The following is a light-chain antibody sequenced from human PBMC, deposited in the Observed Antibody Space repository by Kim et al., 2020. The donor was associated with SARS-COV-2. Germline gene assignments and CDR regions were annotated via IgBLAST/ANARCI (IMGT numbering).Light chain of an antibody. CDR3: LQHNNYPWT. CDR1: QSISNY. CDR2: AAS. Sequence: VSLGDRGTIPCRARQSISNYLAWFQQKPEKVPKSLIYAASSLQRGVPSRFSGSGSGTEFTLTISGLQPEDFATYYCLQHNNYPWTFGQGTKVDIK. J-gene: IGKJ1*01. V-gene: IGKV1-17*03.